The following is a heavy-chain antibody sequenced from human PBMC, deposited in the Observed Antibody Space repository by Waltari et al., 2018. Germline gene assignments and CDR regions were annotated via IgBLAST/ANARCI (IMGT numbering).Heavy chain of an antibody. D-gene: IGHD2-15*01. J-gene: IGHJ4*02. V-gene: IGHV4-39*01. CDR3: ARLRSGGSDRALDY. Sequence: QLQLQESGPGLVKPSETLSLTCTVSGGSLSSSRYSWGWLRQPPGKGLEWSGSIYYSWSTYYNPSLKSRVTISVDTSKNQFSLKLSSVTAADTAVYYCARLRSGGSDRALDYWGQGTLVTVSS. CDR2: IYYSWST. CDR1: GGSLSSSRYS.